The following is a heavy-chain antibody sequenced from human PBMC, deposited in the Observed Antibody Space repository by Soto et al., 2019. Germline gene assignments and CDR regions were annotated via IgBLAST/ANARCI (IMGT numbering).Heavy chain of an antibody. CDR3: AGAYYDFWSGYWTQNWFDP. Sequence: SVKVSCKASGGTFSSYVISWVRQAPGQGLEWMGGINPIFGTANYAQKFQGRVTITADESTSTAYMELFSLRSEDTAVYYCAGAYYDFWSGYWTQNWFDPWGQGTLVTVSS. D-gene: IGHD3-3*01. CDR2: INPIFGTA. V-gene: IGHV1-69*13. CDR1: GGTFSSYV. J-gene: IGHJ5*02.